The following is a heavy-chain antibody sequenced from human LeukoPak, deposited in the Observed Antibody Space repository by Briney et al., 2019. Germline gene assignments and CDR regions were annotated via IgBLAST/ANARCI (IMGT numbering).Heavy chain of an antibody. V-gene: IGHV4-4*02. Sequence: ETLSLTCAVSGGSISSCKLWSGRRPPPGKGLEGIGVIYHSGSTNYNPSLKSRFTISGDKSKNQFSLKLSSVTAADTAVYYCARGGIAVAGFDYWGQGTLVTVSS. CDR1: GGSISSCKL. D-gene: IGHD6-19*01. CDR3: ARGGIAVAGFDY. J-gene: IGHJ4*02. CDR2: IYHSGST.